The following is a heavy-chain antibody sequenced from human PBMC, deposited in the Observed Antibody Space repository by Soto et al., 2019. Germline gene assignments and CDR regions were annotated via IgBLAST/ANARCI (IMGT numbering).Heavy chain of an antibody. CDR3: ARDWNYDFWSGYWSLLGYYGMDV. CDR2: ISGYNGNT. CDR1: GYTFTSYG. D-gene: IGHD3-3*01. J-gene: IGHJ6*02. Sequence: QVQLVQSGAEVKKPGASVKVSCKASGYTFTSYGISWVRQAPGQGLEWMGWISGYNGNTNYAQKLQGRVTMTTDTSTSTGYMVLRSLRSDDTAVYYCARDWNYDFWSGYWSLLGYYGMDVWGQGTTVTVSS. V-gene: IGHV1-18*04.